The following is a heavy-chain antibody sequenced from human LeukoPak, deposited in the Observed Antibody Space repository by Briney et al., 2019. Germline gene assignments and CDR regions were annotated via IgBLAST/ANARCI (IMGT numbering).Heavy chain of an antibody. V-gene: IGHV3-43D*03. CDR1: GFTFDDYA. D-gene: IGHD1/OR15-1a*01. CDR3: AGTIRLPFDY. CDR2: ISWDGGST. Sequence: PGGSLRLSCAASGFTFDDYAMHWVRQAPGKGLEWVSLISWDGGSTYYADSVKGRFTISRDNSKNSLYLQMNSLRAEDTASYYCAGTIRLPFDYWGQGTLVTVSS. J-gene: IGHJ4*02.